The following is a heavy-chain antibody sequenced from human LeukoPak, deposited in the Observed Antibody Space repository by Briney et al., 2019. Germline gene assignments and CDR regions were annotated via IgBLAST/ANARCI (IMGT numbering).Heavy chain of an antibody. CDR3: AKSGYHGSSGYN. CDR1: GFTFSSYG. Sequence: GGSLRLSCAASGFTFSSYGLHWVRQAPCKGLEGVAVISYDGSNKYYADSVKGRFTISRDNSKNTLYLQMNSLRAEDTAVYYCAKSGYHGSSGYNWGQGTLVTVSS. V-gene: IGHV3-30*18. D-gene: IGHD3-22*01. CDR2: ISYDGSNK. J-gene: IGHJ4*02.